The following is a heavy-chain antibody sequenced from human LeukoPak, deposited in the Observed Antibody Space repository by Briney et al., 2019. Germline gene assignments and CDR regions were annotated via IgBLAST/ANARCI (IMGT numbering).Heavy chain of an antibody. CDR1: GFTFSSYA. CDR3: ARTGYRSTWYLEDAFDI. J-gene: IGHJ3*02. V-gene: IGHV3-23*01. CDR2: ISSSGTST. Sequence: PGGSLRLSCAASGFTFSSYALSWVRQAPGKGLDWVSGISSSGTSTSYADSVKGRFTISRDNSKNTVFLQMNSLRADDTAVYYCARTGYRSTWYLEDAFDIWGQGTMVTVSS. D-gene: IGHD6-13*01.